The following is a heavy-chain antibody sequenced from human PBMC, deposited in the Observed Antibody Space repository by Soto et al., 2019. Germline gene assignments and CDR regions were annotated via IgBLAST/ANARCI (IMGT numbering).Heavy chain of an antibody. J-gene: IGHJ4*02. CDR1: GGSISSYY. Sequence: ASETLSLTCTVSGGSISSYYWSLIRQPPGKGLEWIGYIYYSGSTNYNPSLKSRVTISVDTSKNQFSLKLSSVTAADTAVYYCARDINGFGGSYIDYWGQGTLVTVSS. CDR2: IYYSGST. CDR3: ARDINGFGGSYIDY. D-gene: IGHD1-26*01. V-gene: IGHV4-59*01.